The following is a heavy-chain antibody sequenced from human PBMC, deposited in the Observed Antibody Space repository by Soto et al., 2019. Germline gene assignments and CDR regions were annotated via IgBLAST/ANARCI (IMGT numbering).Heavy chain of an antibody. J-gene: IGHJ3*02. CDR1: GFNFGDFA. Sequence: EVQLVESGGGLVQPGRSLRLSCSASGFNFGDFALIWFRQAPMKGLEWVGFITSKAYGGTPDYAASVKGRFSISRDDSKSIAYLQMNSLRADDTAVYYCSRVPPNNRGIGAFDIWGQGTMVTVSS. CDR2: ITSKAYGGTP. D-gene: IGHD3-16*01. V-gene: IGHV3-49*03. CDR3: SRVPPNNRGIGAFDI.